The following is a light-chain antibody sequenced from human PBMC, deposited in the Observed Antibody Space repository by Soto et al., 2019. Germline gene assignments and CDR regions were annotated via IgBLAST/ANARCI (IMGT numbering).Light chain of an antibody. CDR2: GAS. J-gene: IGKJ1*01. CDR1: QSVSSN. Sequence: EIVMTQSPATLSVSPGERATLSCRASQSVSSNLAWYQQKPGQAPRLLIYGASTRATGIPARFSGSRSGTESTLTISSLQSEDFAVYYCQQYNNWPPRTFGQGTKVEIK. V-gene: IGKV3-15*01. CDR3: QQYNNWPPRT.